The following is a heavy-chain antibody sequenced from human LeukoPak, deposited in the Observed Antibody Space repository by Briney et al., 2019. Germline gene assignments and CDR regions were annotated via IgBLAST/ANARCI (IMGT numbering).Heavy chain of an antibody. Sequence: GGSLRLSCAASGFTFSNAWMSWVRQAPGKGLEWVGRINSKTDGGTTDYAAPVKGRFTISRDDSKNTLYLQMNSLKTEDTAVYYCTTAGGRFLEWLLSAYYYYYYMDVWGKGTTVTVSS. D-gene: IGHD3-3*01. J-gene: IGHJ6*03. V-gene: IGHV3-15*01. CDR3: TTAGGRFLEWLLSAYYYYYYMDV. CDR2: INSKTDGGTT. CDR1: GFTFSNAW.